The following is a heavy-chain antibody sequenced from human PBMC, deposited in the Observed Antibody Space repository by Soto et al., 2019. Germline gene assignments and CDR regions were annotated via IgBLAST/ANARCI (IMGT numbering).Heavy chain of an antibody. Sequence: GASVKVSCKASGGTFSSYAISWVRQAPGQGLEWMGGIIPIFGTANYAQKFQGRVTITADESTSTAYMELSSLRSEDTAVYYCARGDNPTWIQLWSDYFDYWGQGTLVTVSS. J-gene: IGHJ4*02. D-gene: IGHD5-18*01. CDR1: GGTFSSYA. CDR3: ARGDNPTWIQLWSDYFDY. CDR2: IIPIFGTA. V-gene: IGHV1-69*13.